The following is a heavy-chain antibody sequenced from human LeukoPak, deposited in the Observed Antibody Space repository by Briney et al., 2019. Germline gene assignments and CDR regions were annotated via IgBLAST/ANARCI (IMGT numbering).Heavy chain of an antibody. CDR2: ISSSSSTI. D-gene: IGHD2-21*02. CDR3: ARDSDVVVTASRYYFDY. V-gene: IGHV3-48*04. J-gene: IGHJ4*02. Sequence: PGGSLRLSCAASGFTFSSYSMNWVRQAPGKRLEWVSYISSSSSTIYYADSVKGRFTISRDNAKNSLYLQMNSLRAEDTAVYYCARDSDVVVTASRYYFDYWGQGTLVTVSS. CDR1: GFTFSSYS.